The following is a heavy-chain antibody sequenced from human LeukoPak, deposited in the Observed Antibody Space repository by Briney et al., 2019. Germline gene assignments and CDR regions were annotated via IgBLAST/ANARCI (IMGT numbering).Heavy chain of an antibody. CDR3: AKGSSYFDGSGYYYFDY. CDR2: ISGRGSST. D-gene: IGHD3-22*01. J-gene: IGHJ4*02. CDR1: GFTFSSFA. V-gene: IGHV3-23*01. Sequence: GASLRLSCAASGFTFSSFALTWVRQAPGKGLEWVSVISGRGSSTFYADSVKGRFTISRDNSKNTLYLQMNSLRAEDTAVYCCAKGSSYFDGSGYYYFDYWGQGTLVAVSS.